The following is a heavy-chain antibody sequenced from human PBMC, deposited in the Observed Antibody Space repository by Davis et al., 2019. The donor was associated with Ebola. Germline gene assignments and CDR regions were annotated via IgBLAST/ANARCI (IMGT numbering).Heavy chain of an antibody. Sequence: GESLKISCKDSGNSFNSHWIGWVRQMPGKGLEWMGLIYTGDSDTRYSPSFRGQVTISADKSTKTAFLQWSSLRASDTAMYFCASLRRTITGMDDAFDIWGQGTMVTVSS. CDR3: ASLRRTITGMDDAFDI. V-gene: IGHV5-51*01. J-gene: IGHJ3*02. D-gene: IGHD2-8*02. CDR2: IYTGDSDT. CDR1: GNSFNSHW.